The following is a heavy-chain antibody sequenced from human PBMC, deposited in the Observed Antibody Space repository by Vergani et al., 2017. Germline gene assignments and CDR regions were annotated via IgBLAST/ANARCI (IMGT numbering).Heavy chain of an antibody. J-gene: IGHJ4*02. D-gene: IGHD6-6*01. CDR3: ARMAFEYSSSSNDGY. CDR1: GFTFSSYA. Sequence: QVQLVESGGGVVQPGRSLRLSCAASGFTFSSYAMHWVRQAPGKGLEWVAVMSYDGSNKYYADSVKGRFTISRDNSKNTLYLQMNSLRAEDTAVYYCARMAFEYSSSSNDGYWGQGTLVTVSS. V-gene: IGHV3-30*04. CDR2: MSYDGSNK.